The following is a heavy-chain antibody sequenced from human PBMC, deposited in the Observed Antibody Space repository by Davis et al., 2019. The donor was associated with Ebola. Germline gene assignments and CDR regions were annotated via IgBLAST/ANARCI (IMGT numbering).Heavy chain of an antibody. CDR1: GFTFSSYW. D-gene: IGHD2-15*01. CDR3: ARVLSYCSGGSCPGGPDH. Sequence: GESLKISCAASGFTFSSYWIHWVRQAPGKGLVWVSRINTDGSRTRDADSVKGRFTISRDNAKNTLYLQMNSLRAEDTAVYYCARVLSYCSGGSCPGGPDHWGQGTLVTVSS. J-gene: IGHJ4*02. V-gene: IGHV3-74*01. CDR2: INTDGSRT.